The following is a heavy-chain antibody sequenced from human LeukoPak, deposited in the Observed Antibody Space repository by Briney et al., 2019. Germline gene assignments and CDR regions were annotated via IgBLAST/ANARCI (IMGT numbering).Heavy chain of an antibody. CDR2: SSPYNGKT. V-gene: IGHV1-18*01. Sequence: ASVKVSCKASGYTFINYGITWVRQAPGQGLEWTGWSSPYNGKTNYAQKLQGRVTMTTDTSTNTAYMELRSLRSDDTAVYYCARGGIDIVTVPVSNWFDPWGQGTLVTVSS. CDR1: GYTFINYG. J-gene: IGHJ5*02. D-gene: IGHD2/OR15-2a*01. CDR3: ARGGIDIVTVPVSNWFDP.